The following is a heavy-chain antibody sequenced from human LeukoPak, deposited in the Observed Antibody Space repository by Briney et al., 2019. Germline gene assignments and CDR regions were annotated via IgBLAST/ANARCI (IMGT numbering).Heavy chain of an antibody. CDR3: ASLGATSEFDY. Sequence: GGSLRLSCAASGFTFSSYGMHWVRQAPGKGLEWVAVIWYDGSNKYYADSVKGRFTISRDNSKNTLYLQMNSLRAEDTAVYYCASLGATSEFDYWGQGTLVTVSS. V-gene: IGHV3-33*01. CDR2: IWYDGSNK. CDR1: GFTFSSYG. J-gene: IGHJ4*02. D-gene: IGHD1-26*01.